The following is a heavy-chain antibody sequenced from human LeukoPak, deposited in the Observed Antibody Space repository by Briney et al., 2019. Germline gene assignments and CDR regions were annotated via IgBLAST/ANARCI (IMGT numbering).Heavy chain of an antibody. Sequence: SETLSLTCIVSGGSFSNSSYYWGWIRRPPGKGLEWIGSIYYSGRAYYNPSRKSRVTISVDTSKNQFPLKLTAVTAADTAVYYCARHWVVTPNYWGQGTLVTVSS. V-gene: IGHV4-39*01. CDR2: IYYSGRA. CDR3: ARHWVVTPNY. D-gene: IGHD4-23*01. J-gene: IGHJ4*02. CDR1: GGSFSNSSYY.